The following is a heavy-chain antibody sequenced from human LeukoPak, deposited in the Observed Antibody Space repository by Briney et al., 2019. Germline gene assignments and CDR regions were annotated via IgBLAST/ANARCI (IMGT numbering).Heavy chain of an antibody. D-gene: IGHD3-16*02. CDR1: GGSISSYY. Sequence: PSETLSLTCTVSGGSISSYYWSWIRQPPGKGLEWIGYIYYSGGTNYNPSLKSRVTISVDTSKNQFSLKLSSVTAADTAVYYCARGGGELSSNYWGQGTLVTVSS. J-gene: IGHJ4*02. V-gene: IGHV4-59*01. CDR3: ARGGGELSSNY. CDR2: IYYSGGT.